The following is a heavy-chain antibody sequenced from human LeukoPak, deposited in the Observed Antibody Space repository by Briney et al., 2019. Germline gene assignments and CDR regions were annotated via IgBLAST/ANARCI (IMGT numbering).Heavy chain of an antibody. CDR2: IYHSGST. CDR3: ARAGVDSSGTSFWFDP. Sequence: SETLSLTCTVSGGSISSSSYYWGWIRQPPGKGLEWIGEIYHSGSTNYNPSLKSRVTISVDKSKNQFSLKLSSVTAADTAVYYCARAGVDSSGTSFWFDPWGQGTLVTVSS. CDR1: GGSISSSSYY. J-gene: IGHJ5*02. V-gene: IGHV4-39*07. D-gene: IGHD3-10*01.